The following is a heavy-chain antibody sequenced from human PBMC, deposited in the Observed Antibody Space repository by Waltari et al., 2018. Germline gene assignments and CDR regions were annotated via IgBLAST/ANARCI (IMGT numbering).Heavy chain of an antibody. Sequence: QVQLVQSGAEVKKPGSSVKVSCKASGGTFSSYAISWVRLAPGQGLEWMGGIIPIFGTANYAQKFQGRVTITADESTSTAYMELSSLRSEDTAVYYCARLRFLEWLPKGSWFDPWGQGTLVTVSS. CDR3: ARLRFLEWLPKGSWFDP. CDR1: GGTFSSYA. CDR2: IIPIFGTA. J-gene: IGHJ5*02. D-gene: IGHD3-3*01. V-gene: IGHV1-69*01.